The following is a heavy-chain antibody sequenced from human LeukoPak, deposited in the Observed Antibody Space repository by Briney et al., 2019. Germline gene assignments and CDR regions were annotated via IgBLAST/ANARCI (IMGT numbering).Heavy chain of an antibody. V-gene: IGHV4-34*01. CDR3: ARDAVGITAAGVY. Sequence: SETLSLTCAVYGGSFSGYYWSWIRQPPGKGLEWIGEINHSGSTNYNPSLKSRVTISVDTSKNQFSLKLSSATAADTAVYYCARDAVGITAAGVYWGQGTLVTVSS. J-gene: IGHJ4*02. D-gene: IGHD6-13*01. CDR1: GGSFSGYY. CDR2: INHSGST.